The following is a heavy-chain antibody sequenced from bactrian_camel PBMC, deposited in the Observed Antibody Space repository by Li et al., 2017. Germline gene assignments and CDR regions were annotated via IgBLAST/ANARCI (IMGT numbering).Heavy chain of an antibody. V-gene: IGHV3S10*01. CDR3: VSNIWSVDNLNHY. CDR1: GFTFSTYA. D-gene: IGHD1*01. CDR2: IYIDGRT. Sequence: DVQLVESGGGLVQPGGSLVLSCAASGFTFSTYAMSWVRQAPGKGLEWLSGIYIDGRTYYADPVKGRFTISRDNAKNMVYLQMSSLKPEDTAVYYCVSNIWSVDNLNHYWGQGTQVTVS. J-gene: IGHJ4*01.